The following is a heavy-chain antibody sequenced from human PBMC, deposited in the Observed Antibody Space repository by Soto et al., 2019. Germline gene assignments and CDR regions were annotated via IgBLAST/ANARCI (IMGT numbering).Heavy chain of an antibody. CDR2: ISASNGNT. D-gene: IGHD2-8*02. Sequence: ASVKVSCRRSGYPFTSYVISWVRQVHGQGLEWVGWISASNGNTKYARKIPVRVTMXTKTSTSTSYIDLRSLRSDEPAVYYCAREERYCVYDSEVDYYYRMAVGGQGTKVTVSS. CDR1: GYPFTSYV. CDR3: AREERYCVYDSEVDYYYRMAV. V-gene: IGHV1-18*04. J-gene: IGHJ6*02.